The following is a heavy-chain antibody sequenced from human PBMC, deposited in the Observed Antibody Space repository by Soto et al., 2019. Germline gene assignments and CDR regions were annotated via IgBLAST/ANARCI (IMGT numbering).Heavy chain of an antibody. D-gene: IGHD2-21*01. Sequence: SETLSLTCTVSGGSISSSSYYWGWIRQPPGKGLEWIGSIYYSGSTYYNPSLKSRVTISVDTSKNQFSLKLSSVTAADTAVYYCARLVVMDVWGKGTTVTVSS. V-gene: IGHV4-39*01. CDR3: ARLVVMDV. CDR1: GGSISSSSYY. J-gene: IGHJ6*04. CDR2: IYYSGST.